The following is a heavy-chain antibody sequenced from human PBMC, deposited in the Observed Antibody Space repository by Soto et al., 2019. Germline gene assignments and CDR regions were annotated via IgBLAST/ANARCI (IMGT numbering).Heavy chain of an antibody. CDR1: GFTFSSCG. CDR2: IWYDGSNK. D-gene: IGHD3-3*01. J-gene: IGHJ6*02. V-gene: IGHV3-33*01. CDR3: ARSAYYDFWSGYYTSYNHPYYYYGMDV. Sequence: GGSLRLSCAASGFTFSSCGMHWVRQAPGKGLEWVAVIWYDGSNKYYADSVKGRFTISRDNSKNTLYLQMNSLRAEDTAVYYCARSAYYDFWSGYYTSYNHPYYYYGMDVWGQGTTVTVSS.